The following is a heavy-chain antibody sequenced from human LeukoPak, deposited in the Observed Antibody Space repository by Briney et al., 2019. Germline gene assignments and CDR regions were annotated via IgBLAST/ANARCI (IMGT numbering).Heavy chain of an antibody. Sequence: PGGSLRLSCAASGFTFSHSAMSWVRQAPGKGLEWVANINEDGSENHYVDSVKGRFTISRDNAKNSLCLQVNSLRAEDTAIYYCARHRCPSSWGPGTVVTVSS. V-gene: IGHV3-7*03. D-gene: IGHD6-13*01. J-gene: IGHJ3*01. CDR3: ARHRCPSS. CDR2: INEDGSEN. CDR1: GFTFSHSA.